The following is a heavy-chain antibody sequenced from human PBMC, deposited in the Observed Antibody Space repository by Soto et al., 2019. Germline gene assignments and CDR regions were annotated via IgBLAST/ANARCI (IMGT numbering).Heavy chain of an antibody. V-gene: IGHV5-51*01. Sequence: GESLKISCKGSGYSFTSYWIGWVRQMPGKGLEWMGIIYPGDSDTRYSPSFQGQVTISADKSISTAYLQWSSLKASDTAMYYCARHQGLELPYDAFDIWGQGTMVTVSS. J-gene: IGHJ3*02. D-gene: IGHD1-7*01. CDR3: ARHQGLELPYDAFDI. CDR2: IYPGDSDT. CDR1: GYSFTSYW.